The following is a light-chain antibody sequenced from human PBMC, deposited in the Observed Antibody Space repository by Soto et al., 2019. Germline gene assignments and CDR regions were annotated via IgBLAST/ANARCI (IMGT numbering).Light chain of an antibody. CDR2: VEGSGTY. J-gene: IGLJ2*01. CDR1: SGHSSYI. Sequence: VLTQSSSASASLGSSVKLTCTLSSGHSSYIIAWHQQQPGKAPRYLMKVEGSGTYNKGSGIPDRFSGSSSGADRYLTISNLQSEDEANYYCETWDSNSVVFGGGTKLTVL. V-gene: IGLV4-60*03. CDR3: ETWDSNSVV.